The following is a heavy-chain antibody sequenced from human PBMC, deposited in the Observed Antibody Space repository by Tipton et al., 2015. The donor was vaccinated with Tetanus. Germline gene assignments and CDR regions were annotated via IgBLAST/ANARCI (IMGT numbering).Heavy chain of an antibody. CDR1: GGSVRSGSYS. D-gene: IGHD3-3*01. V-gene: IGHV4-61*01. Sequence: LRLSCTVSGGSVRSGSYSWNWIRQPPGKGLEWLAYVSYSGRTNSNYSLKSRITISQDTSKNQFSLRLTSVTAADTAVYYCARANYDFPKKGPFDSWGQGTLVIVSS. CDR2: VSYSGRT. CDR3: ARANYDFPKKGPFDS. J-gene: IGHJ4*02.